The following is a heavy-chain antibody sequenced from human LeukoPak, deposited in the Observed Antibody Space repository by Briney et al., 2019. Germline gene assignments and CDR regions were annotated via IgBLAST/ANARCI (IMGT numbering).Heavy chain of an antibody. J-gene: IGHJ4*02. D-gene: IGHD3-10*01. V-gene: IGHV4-34*01. CDR3: ARGRITMVRGVRTFDY. CDR2: INHSGST. CDR1: GGSFSGYY. Sequence: PSETLSLTCAVYGGSFSGYYWSWIRQPPGKGLEWIGEINHSGSTNYNPSLKSRVTISVDTSKNQLSLKLSSVTAADTAVYYCARGRITMVRGVRTFDYWGQGTLVTVSS.